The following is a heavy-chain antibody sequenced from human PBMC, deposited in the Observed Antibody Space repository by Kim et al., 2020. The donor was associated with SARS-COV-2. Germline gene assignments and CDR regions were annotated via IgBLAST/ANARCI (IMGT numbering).Heavy chain of an antibody. Sequence: KGRFTISRDDSKNTLYLQMNSLKTEDTAVYYCTTDQYCSGGSCYSGAFDIWGQGTMVTVSS. V-gene: IGHV3-15*01. J-gene: IGHJ3*02. CDR3: TTDQYCSGGSCYSGAFDI. D-gene: IGHD2-15*01.